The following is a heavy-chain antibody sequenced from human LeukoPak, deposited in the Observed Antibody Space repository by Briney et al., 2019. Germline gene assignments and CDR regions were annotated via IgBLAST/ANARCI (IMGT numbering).Heavy chain of an antibody. Sequence: RAGGSLRLSCAASEFTFSSYAMSWVRQAPGKGLEWVSAISGSGGSTYYADSVKGRFTISRDNSKNTLYLQMNSLRAEDTAVYYCAKGRYDYVWGSYHALSDYWGQGTLVTVSS. V-gene: IGHV3-23*01. CDR1: EFTFSSYA. J-gene: IGHJ4*02. CDR2: ISGSGGST. CDR3: AKGRYDYVWGSYHALSDY. D-gene: IGHD3-16*01.